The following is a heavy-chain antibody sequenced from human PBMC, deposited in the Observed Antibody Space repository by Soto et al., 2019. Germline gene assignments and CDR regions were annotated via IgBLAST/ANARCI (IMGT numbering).Heavy chain of an antibody. D-gene: IGHD3-9*01. CDR1: GGSSSSYY. V-gene: IGHV4-59*08. Sequence: SETLSLTCTVSGGSSSSYYWSWIRQPPGKGLEWIGYIYYSGSTNYNPSLKSRVTISVDTSKNQFSLKLSSVTAADTAVYYCARHIPYYDILTGYSDDYYYSMDVWGKGTTVTVSS. CDR3: ARHIPYYDILTGYSDDYYYSMDV. J-gene: IGHJ6*03. CDR2: IYYSGST.